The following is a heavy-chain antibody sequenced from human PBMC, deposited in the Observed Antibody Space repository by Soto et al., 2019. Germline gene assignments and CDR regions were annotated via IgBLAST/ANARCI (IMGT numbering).Heavy chain of an antibody. CDR1: GYTFRSYG. CDR3: ARESSRREFVGQSYNWFDP. V-gene: IGHV1-18*01. D-gene: IGHD3-16*01. CDR2: ISVSNGNT. Sequence: QVQLVQSGPAVQKPGASVTVSCKASGYTFRSYGVSWVRQAPGQGLEWMGWISVSNGNTKYAQKFQDRVSLTAEASALISYMELSSLRADATAVYYCARESSRREFVGQSYNWFDPWGQGTLVTVSS. J-gene: IGHJ5*02.